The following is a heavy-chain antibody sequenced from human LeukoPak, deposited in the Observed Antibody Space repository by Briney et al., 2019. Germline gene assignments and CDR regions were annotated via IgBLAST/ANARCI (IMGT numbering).Heavy chain of an antibody. J-gene: IGHJ6*03. CDR2: ISYDGSNK. CDR1: GFTFSSYA. V-gene: IGHV3-30*01. Sequence: GGSLRLSCAASGFTFSSYAMHWVRQAPGKGLEWVAVISYDGSNKYYADSVKGRFTISRDNSKNTLYLQMNSLRAEDTAVYYCARDMGSSGYYYYYYMDVWAKGPRSPSP. D-gene: IGHD3-22*01. CDR3: ARDMGSSGYYYYYYMDV.